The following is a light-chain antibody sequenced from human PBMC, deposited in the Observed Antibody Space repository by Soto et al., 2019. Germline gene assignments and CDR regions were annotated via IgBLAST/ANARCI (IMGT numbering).Light chain of an antibody. CDR1: SSNIGAGYD. V-gene: IGLV1-40*01. CDR2: GNS. CDR3: QSYDSSLSGYVV. J-gene: IGLJ2*01. Sequence: QSVLTQPPSVSGAPGQRVTISCTGSSSNIGAGYDVHWYQQLPGTAPKLLIYGNSNRPSGVPDRFSGSKSGTSASPAITGLQAEDEADDYCQSYDSSLSGYVVFGGGTKLTVL.